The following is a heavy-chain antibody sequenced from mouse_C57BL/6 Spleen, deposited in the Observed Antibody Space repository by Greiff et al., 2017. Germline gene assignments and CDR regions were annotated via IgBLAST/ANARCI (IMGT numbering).Heavy chain of an antibody. CDR3: ASTPRCAY. J-gene: IGHJ3*01. CDR2: INPNNGGT. CDR1: GYTFTDYN. Sequence: EVQGVESGPELVKPGASVKMSCKASGYTFTDYNMHWVKQSHGKSLEWIGYINPNNGGTSYNQKFKGKATLTVNKSSSTAYMELRSLTSEESAVXYCASTPRCAYWGQGTLGTGAA. V-gene: IGHV1-22*01.